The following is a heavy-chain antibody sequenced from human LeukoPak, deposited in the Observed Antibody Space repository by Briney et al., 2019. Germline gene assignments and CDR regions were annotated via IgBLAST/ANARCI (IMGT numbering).Heavy chain of an antibody. Sequence: TGGSLRLSCAVSGVNFSSYWMSWVRQAPGKGLEWVANIKQDGSEEYYVDSVKGRFTISTDNAKNSLYLQMNSLRAEDTAVYYCARGVPKTSYYYYYMDVWGKGTTVTVSS. CDR2: IKQDGSEE. V-gene: IGHV3-7*01. CDR1: GVNFSSYW. J-gene: IGHJ6*03. D-gene: IGHD4-11*01. CDR3: ARGVPKTSYYYYYMDV.